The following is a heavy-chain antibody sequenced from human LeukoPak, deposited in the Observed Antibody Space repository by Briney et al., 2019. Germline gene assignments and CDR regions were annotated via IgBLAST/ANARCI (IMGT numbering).Heavy chain of an antibody. Sequence: PSETLSLTCSVAGDSISIHYWSWIRQPPGKRLEWMGYLDHTGSTNYNPSLNSRVTISRDTPKNHFSLELSSVTAADTAVYYCARGRGEGRGIAMVRGVRAPSYNWFDPWGHGTQVTVSS. CDR3: ARGRGEGRGIAMVRGVRAPSYNWFDP. J-gene: IGHJ5*02. V-gene: IGHV4-59*11. CDR2: LDHTGST. D-gene: IGHD3-10*01. CDR1: GDSISIHY.